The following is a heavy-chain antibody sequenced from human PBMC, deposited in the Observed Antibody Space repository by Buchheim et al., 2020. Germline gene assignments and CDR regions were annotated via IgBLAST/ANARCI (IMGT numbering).Heavy chain of an antibody. CDR3: ARFPDYYYDSSGSQPNWFDP. Sequence: QVQLVQSGAEVKKPGASVKVSCKASGYTFTSYDINWVRQATGQGLEWMGWMNPNSGNTGYAQKFQGRVTMTRNTSISTAYMELRSLRSEDTAVYYCARFPDYYYDSSGSQPNWFDPWGKGTL. D-gene: IGHD3-22*01. CDR1: GYTFTSYD. V-gene: IGHV1-8*01. CDR2: MNPNSGNT. J-gene: IGHJ5*02.